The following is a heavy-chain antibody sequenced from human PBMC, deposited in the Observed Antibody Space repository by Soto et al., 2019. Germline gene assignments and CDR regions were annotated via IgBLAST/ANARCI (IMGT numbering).Heavy chain of an antibody. CDR2: IYYSGST. CDR3: ARGGGADLLDY. J-gene: IGHJ4*02. CDR1: GGSISSYY. Sequence: QVQLQESGPGLVKPSETLSLTCTVSGGSISSYYWSWIRQPPGKGLEWIGYIYYSGSTNYNPSLKSRVTISVDTSKNPFPLKLSSVTAADTAVSYCARGGGADLLDYWGQGTLVTVSS. D-gene: IGHD3-16*01. V-gene: IGHV4-59*01.